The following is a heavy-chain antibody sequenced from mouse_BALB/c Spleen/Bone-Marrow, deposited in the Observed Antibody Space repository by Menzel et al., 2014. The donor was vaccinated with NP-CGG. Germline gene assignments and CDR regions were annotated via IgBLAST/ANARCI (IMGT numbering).Heavy chain of an antibody. D-gene: IGHD2-12*01. V-gene: IGHV1-80*01. Sequence: QVLLQQSGAELVRPGSSVKISCKASGYAFSSYWMNWVKQRPGQGLEWIGQIYPGDGDTNYNGKFKGKATLTADKSSSTAYMQLSSLTSEDSAVYFCARDDGFAYWGQGTLVTVSA. CDR1: GYAFSSYW. J-gene: IGHJ3*01. CDR3: ARDDGFAY. CDR2: IYPGDGDT.